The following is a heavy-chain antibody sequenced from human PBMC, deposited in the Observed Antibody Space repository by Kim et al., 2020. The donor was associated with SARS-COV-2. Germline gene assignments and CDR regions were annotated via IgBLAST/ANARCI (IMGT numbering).Heavy chain of an antibody. V-gene: IGHV1-18*01. J-gene: IGHJ4*02. D-gene: IGHD3-10*01. CDR3: ARARSLDQ. Sequence: NGNTNYAEKFQDRVTLTADTPTSTAYMELRSLRSDDTAVYYCARARSLDQWGQGTRVTVSS. CDR2: NGNT.